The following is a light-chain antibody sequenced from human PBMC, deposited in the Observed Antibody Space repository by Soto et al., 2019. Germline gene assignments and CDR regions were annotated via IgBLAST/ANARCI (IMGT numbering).Light chain of an antibody. V-gene: IGKV3-20*01. CDR3: QQYGISPRT. CDR1: QCVSCGY. Sequence: EIVVRQSPGSLSLSPGERATFSCRASQCVSCGYLAWYKQRPGQGPRLLIYGASSRATGIPDRFSRSGSGTDFTLTISRSEPEYLAVYYCQQYGISPRTVGQRTKVEIK. CDR2: GAS. J-gene: IGKJ1*01.